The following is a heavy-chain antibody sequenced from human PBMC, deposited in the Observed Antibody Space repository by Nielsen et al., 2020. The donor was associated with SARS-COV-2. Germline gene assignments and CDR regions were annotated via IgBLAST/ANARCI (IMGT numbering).Heavy chain of an antibody. CDR1: GFTFSSHA. D-gene: IGHD6-6*01. J-gene: IGHJ4*02. CDR3: ARETIDFSSSFVDN. Sequence: GGSLRLSCAASGFTFSSHAMHWVRQAPGKGLEWLTIISSDGSVLYADSVKGRFTISRDNSKNTLNLHLNSLRPEDTAMYYCARETIDFSSSFVDNWGQGTLVTVS. CDR2: ISSDGSV. V-gene: IGHV3-30*04.